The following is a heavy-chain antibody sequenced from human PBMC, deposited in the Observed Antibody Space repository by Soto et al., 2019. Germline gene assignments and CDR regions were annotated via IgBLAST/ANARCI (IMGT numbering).Heavy chain of an antibody. D-gene: IGHD3-22*01. CDR2: ISAYDDNT. J-gene: IGHJ6*02. CDR3: ARGGYYDSSGSRNYHYYGMNV. Sequence: ASVKVSCKASGGTFSNYAFSWVRQAPGQGLEWLGWISAYDDNTKYAQTLQGRVSMSTDTSTNTAYMELRSLRSDDTAMYYCARGGYYDSSGSRNYHYYGMNVWGQGTTVTVSS. CDR1: GGTFSNYA. V-gene: IGHV1-18*04.